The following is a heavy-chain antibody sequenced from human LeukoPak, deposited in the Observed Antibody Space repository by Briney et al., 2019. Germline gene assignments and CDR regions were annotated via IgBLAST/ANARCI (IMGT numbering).Heavy chain of an antibody. CDR3: ARRGYSGSYSGDAFDI. CDR2: IYYSGST. V-gene: IGHV4-30-4*08. J-gene: IGHJ3*02. Sequence: PSETLSLTCTVSGGSISSGDYYWSWIRQPPGKGLEWIGYIYYSGSTYYNPSLKSRVTISVDTSKNQFSLKLSSVTAADTAVYYCARRGYSGSYSGDAFDIWGQGTMVTVSS. CDR1: GGSISSGDYY. D-gene: IGHD1-26*01.